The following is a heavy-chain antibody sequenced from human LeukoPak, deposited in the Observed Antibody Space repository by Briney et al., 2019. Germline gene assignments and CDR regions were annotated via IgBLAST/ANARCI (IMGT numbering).Heavy chain of an antibody. CDR3: ARDSSSWYDY. J-gene: IGHJ4*02. D-gene: IGHD6-13*01. Sequence: KPGGSLRLSCAASGFTFSSYSMNWVRQAPGKGLEWVSSISSSSSYIYYADSVKGRFTISRDNAKNSLYLQMSSLRAEDTAVYYCARDSSSWYDYWGQGTLVTVSS. V-gene: IGHV3-21*01. CDR2: ISSSSSYI. CDR1: GFTFSSYS.